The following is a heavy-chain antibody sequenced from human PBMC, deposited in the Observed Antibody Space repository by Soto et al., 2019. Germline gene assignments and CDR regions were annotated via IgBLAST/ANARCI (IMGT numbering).Heavy chain of an antibody. CDR3: AKDYVQYRYYGLDV. J-gene: IGHJ6*02. CDR1: GFTFRTFA. CDR2: ISYDGIKG. V-gene: IGHV3-30*18. D-gene: IGHD3-16*01. Sequence: QVHLVESGGGVVQPGRSLRLSCAASGFTFRTFAMHWVRQAPGKGLEWVAVISYDGIKGYYGDSVKGRFTVSRDNSKNTLFPQMTSLRPEDTDVYFCAKDYVQYRYYGLDVWGQGTKVTVTS.